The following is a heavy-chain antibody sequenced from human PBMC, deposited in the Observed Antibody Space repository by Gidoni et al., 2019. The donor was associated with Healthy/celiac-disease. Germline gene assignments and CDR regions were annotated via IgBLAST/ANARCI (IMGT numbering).Heavy chain of an antibody. CDR2: IYSGGST. V-gene: IGHV3-66*04. CDR3: ARLATYYYDSSGAGFDY. CDR1: GFTVISNY. Sequence: EVQLVESGGGLVQPGGSLRLSCAASGFTVISNYMSWVRQAPGKGLEWVSVIYSGGSTYYADSVKGRFTISRDNSKNTLYLQMNSLRAEDTAVYYCARLATYYYDSSGAGFDYWGQGTLVTVSS. J-gene: IGHJ4*02. D-gene: IGHD3-22*01.